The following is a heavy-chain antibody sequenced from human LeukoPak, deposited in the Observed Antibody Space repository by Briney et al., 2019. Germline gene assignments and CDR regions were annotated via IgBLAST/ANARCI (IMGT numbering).Heavy chain of an antibody. D-gene: IGHD1-26*01. CDR3: AKDSGSYRSGIDY. CDR2: ISWNSGSI. V-gene: IGHV3-9*03. Sequence: GGSLRLSCAASGFSFSSYAMHWVRQAPGKGLEWVSGISWNSGSIGYADSVKGRFTISRDNAKNSLYLQMDSLRAEDMALYYCAKDSGSYRSGIDYWGQGTLVTVSS. J-gene: IGHJ4*02. CDR1: GFSFSSYA.